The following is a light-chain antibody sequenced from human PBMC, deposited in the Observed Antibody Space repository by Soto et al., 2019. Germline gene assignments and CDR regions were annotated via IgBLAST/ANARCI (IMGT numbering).Light chain of an antibody. CDR2: AAS. Sequence: AIRMTQSPSSLSASTGDRVTITCRASQGISSYLAWYQQKPGKAPKLLIYAASTLQSGVPLRFSGSGSGTDSTLTISCLQSEDFATYYCQQYYSYPRTFGQGTKLEIK. CDR1: QGISSY. V-gene: IGKV1-8*01. CDR3: QQYYSYPRT. J-gene: IGKJ2*01.